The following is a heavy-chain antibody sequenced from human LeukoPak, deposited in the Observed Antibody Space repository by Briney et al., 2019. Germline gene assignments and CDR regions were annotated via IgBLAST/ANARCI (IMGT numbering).Heavy chain of an antibody. V-gene: IGHV4-34*01. CDR2: INHSGST. J-gene: IGHJ3*02. Sequence: SETLSLTCAVYGGSFSNYYWSWIRQPPGKGLEWMGEINHSGSTNYNPSLKSRVTKSVDTSKNQFSLKLSSVTAADTAVYYCARKSAFDIWGQGTMVTVSS. CDR3: ARKSAFDI. CDR1: GGSFSNYY.